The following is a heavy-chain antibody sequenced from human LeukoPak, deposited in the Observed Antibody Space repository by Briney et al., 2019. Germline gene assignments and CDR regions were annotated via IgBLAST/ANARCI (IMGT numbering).Heavy chain of an antibody. Sequence: PPETLSLTCTVSGGSISSYYWSWPRQPAGKGLEWIGRIYTSGSTNYNPSLKSRVTMSVDTSKNQFSLKLSSVTAADTSVYYCASNVYDFWSGSDAFDIWGQGTMVTVSS. J-gene: IGHJ3*02. CDR2: IYTSGST. CDR3: ASNVYDFWSGSDAFDI. CDR1: GGSISSYY. V-gene: IGHV4-4*07. D-gene: IGHD3-3*01.